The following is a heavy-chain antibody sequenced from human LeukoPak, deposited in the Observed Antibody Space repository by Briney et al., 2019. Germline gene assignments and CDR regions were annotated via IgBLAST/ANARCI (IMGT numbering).Heavy chain of an antibody. J-gene: IGHJ4*02. Sequence: PSETLSLTCAVYGGSFSGYYWSWIRQPPGKGLEWIGEINHSGSTNYNPSLMSRVTISVDTSKNHFSLKLSSVTAADTAVYYCARGSWYLGTALDYWGQGTLVTVSS. D-gene: IGHD6-13*01. CDR3: ARGSWYLGTALDY. V-gene: IGHV4-34*01. CDR2: INHSGST. CDR1: GGSFSGYY.